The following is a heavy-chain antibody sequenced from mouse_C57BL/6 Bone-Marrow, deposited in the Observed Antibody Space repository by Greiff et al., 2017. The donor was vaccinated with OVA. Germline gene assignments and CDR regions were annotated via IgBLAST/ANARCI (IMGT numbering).Heavy chain of an antibody. D-gene: IGHD2-3*01. CDR1: GYTFTDHY. J-gene: IGHJ2*01. V-gene: IGHV1-76*01. CDR3: ARDDCYFFEY. Sequence: QVQLQQSGAEVVRPGASVKLSCKASGYTFTDHYIHWVKQRPGQGLEWIARIYPGSGNTAYNQKFKGKATLTAEKSSNTAYMQLSSLTSEDAAVYVCARDDCYFFEYWGQGTTLTVSS. CDR2: IYPGSGNT.